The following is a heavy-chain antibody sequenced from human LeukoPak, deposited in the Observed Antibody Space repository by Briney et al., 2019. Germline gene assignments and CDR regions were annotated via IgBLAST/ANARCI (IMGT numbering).Heavy chain of an antibody. D-gene: IGHD6-19*01. V-gene: IGHV3-23*01. J-gene: IGHJ4*02. CDR3: AKCALWNSRIAVAGTEGVDY. CDR1: GFTFSSYA. CDR2: ISGSGGST. Sequence: PGGSLRLSCAASGFTFSSYAMSWVRQAPGKGLEWVSAISGSGGSTYYADSVKGRFTISRDNSKNTLYLQMNSLRAEDTAVYYCAKCALWNSRIAVAGTEGVDYWGQGALVTVSS.